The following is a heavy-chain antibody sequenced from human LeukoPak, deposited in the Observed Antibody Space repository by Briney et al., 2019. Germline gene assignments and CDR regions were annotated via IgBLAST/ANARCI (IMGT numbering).Heavy chain of an antibody. CDR3: AKAPVTSCRGAFCYPFDS. J-gene: IGHJ4*02. D-gene: IGHD2-15*01. Sequence: GGSLRLSCTVSGFSLSSYALSWVRRAPGKGLEWVSATSSSDAGKYYADSVRGRFTISRDNSRNAMYLQMSSLRVGDAAVYYCAKAPVTSCRGAFCYPFDSWGQGTLVTVSS. V-gene: IGHV3-23*01. CDR1: GFSLSSYA. CDR2: TSSSDAGK.